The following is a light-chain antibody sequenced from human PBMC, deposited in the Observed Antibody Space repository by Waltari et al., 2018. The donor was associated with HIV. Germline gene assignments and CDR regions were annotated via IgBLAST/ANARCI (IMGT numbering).Light chain of an antibody. V-gene: IGLV2-11*01. CDR1: SSDVGVYNF. CDR2: DVS. J-gene: IGLJ2*01. Sequence: QSALTQPRSVSGSPGQSVTISCTGTSSDVGVYNFVSWYQQHPGKAPKLMIYDVSKRPAGVPDRFSGSKSGNTASLTISGLQAEYEADYYCCSYAGSYPVVFGGGTKLTVL. CDR3: CSYAGSYPVV.